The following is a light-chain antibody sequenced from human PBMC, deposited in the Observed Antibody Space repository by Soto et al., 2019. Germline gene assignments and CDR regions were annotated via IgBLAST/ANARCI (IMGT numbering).Light chain of an antibody. V-gene: IGKV3D-20*02. CDR2: SAS. Sequence: EVVLTQSPGTLSLSPGERVTLSCRASQSVASSYLAWYQQKPGRAPRLLFYSASSRATGIPDRFSGSGSGTDFTLTISSLEPEDFAVYYCQQRSNWQGATFGGGTKVDIK. CDR3: QQRSNWQGAT. CDR1: QSVASSY. J-gene: IGKJ4*01.